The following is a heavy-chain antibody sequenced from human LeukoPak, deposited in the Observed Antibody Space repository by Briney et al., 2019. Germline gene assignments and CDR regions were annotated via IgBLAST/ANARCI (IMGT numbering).Heavy chain of an antibody. CDR3: ARLSYYDSSGYLFDY. V-gene: IGHV4-39*01. J-gene: IGHJ4*02. Sequence: SSETLSLTCTVSGGSISSSSYYWGWTRQPPGKGLEWIGSIYYSGSTYYNPSLKSRVTISVDTSKNQFSLKLSSVTAADTAVYYCARLSYYDSSGYLFDYWGQGTLVTVSS. CDR1: GGSISSSSYY. CDR2: IYYSGST. D-gene: IGHD3-22*01.